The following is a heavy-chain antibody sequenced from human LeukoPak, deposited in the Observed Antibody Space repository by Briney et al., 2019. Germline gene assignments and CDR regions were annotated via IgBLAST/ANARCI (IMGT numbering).Heavy chain of an antibody. Sequence: GGSLRLSCAASGFTFSSYAMHWVRQAPGKGLEWVAVISYDGSNKYYADSVKGRFTISRDNSKNTLYLQMNSLRAEDTAVYYCARDSGMDVWGQGTTVTVSS. J-gene: IGHJ6*02. CDR1: GFTFSSYA. V-gene: IGHV3-30-3*01. CDR3: ARDSGMDV. CDR2: ISYDGSNK.